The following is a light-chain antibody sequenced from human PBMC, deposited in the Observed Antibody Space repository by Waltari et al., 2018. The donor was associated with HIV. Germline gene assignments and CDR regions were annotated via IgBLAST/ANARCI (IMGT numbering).Light chain of an antibody. J-gene: IGKJ2*01. Sequence: CKSSQSVLYSSNNKNYLAWYQQKPGQPPKLLIYWASTRESGVPDRFSGSGSGTDFTLTISSLQAEDVAVYYCQQYYSTPDTFGQGTKLEI. CDR2: WAS. CDR1: QSVLYSSNNKNY. CDR3: QQYYSTPDT. V-gene: IGKV4-1*01.